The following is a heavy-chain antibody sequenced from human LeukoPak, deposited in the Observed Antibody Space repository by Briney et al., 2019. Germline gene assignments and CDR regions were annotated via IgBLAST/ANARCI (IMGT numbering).Heavy chain of an antibody. CDR2: IYYTGST. D-gene: IGHD1-1*01. Sequence: PSETLSLTCTVSGGSISNYYWSWTRQPPGKGLEWIGYIYYTGSTYYNPSLMSRVTMSLDTSKNQFSLKLTSVTAADTAVYYCARAGYNYDTGYYFDYWGQGTLVTVSS. V-gene: IGHV4-59*01. CDR3: ARAGYNYDTGYYFDY. J-gene: IGHJ4*02. CDR1: GGSISNYY.